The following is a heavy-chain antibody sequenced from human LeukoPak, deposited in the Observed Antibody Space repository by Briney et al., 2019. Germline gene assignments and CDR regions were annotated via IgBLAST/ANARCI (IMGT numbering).Heavy chain of an antibody. Sequence: GGSLRLSCAASGFTFSSYWMSWVRQAPGKGLEWVANIKQDGSEKYYVDSVKGRFTIFRDNAKNSLYLQMNSLRAEDTAVYYCAREQRRDGYNPLDYWGQGTLVTVSS. D-gene: IGHD5-24*01. V-gene: IGHV3-7*01. CDR1: GFTFSSYW. CDR3: AREQRRDGYNPLDY. CDR2: IKQDGSEK. J-gene: IGHJ4*02.